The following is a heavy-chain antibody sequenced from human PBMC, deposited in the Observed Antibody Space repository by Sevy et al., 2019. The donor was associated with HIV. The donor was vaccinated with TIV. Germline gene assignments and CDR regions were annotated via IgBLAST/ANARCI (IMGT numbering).Heavy chain of an antibody. CDR2: IIPIFGTA. V-gene: IGHV1-69*13. J-gene: IGHJ4*02. CDR3: ASGYDSSGYYLDY. Sequence: ASVKVSCKASGGTFSSYAISWVRQGPGQGLEWMGGIIPIFGTANYAQKFQGRDTITADESTSRAYMELSSLRSEDTAVYYCASGYDSSGYYLDYWGQGTLVTVSS. D-gene: IGHD3-22*01. CDR1: GGTFSSYA.